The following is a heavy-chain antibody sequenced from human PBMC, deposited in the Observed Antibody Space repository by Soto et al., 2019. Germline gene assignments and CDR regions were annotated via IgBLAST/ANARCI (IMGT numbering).Heavy chain of an antibody. J-gene: IGHJ4*02. V-gene: IGHV3-53*01. CDR3: VRGFDYSFDY. CDR2: IYSCGNT. Sequence: PGGSLRLSCAASGFTVSSNYMSWVRQAPGKGLEWASIIYSCGNTYFADSAKGRFTISRDDAENSVYLQMNSLRAEDTAVYYCVRGFDYSFDYWGPGTLVTVSS. D-gene: IGHD4-4*01. CDR1: GFTVSSNY.